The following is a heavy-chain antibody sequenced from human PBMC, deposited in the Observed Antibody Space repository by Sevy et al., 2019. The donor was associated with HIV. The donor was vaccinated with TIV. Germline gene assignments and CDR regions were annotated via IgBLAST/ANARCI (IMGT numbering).Heavy chain of an antibody. CDR1: GFTFSSYG. J-gene: IGHJ4*02. Sequence: GGSLRLSCAASGFTFSSYGMHWVRQAPGKGLEWVAVISYDGSNKYYADSVKGRFTISRDNSKNTLYLQMNSLRAEDTAVYYCAKDREYRIAVIDYWGQGTLVTVSS. CDR3: AKDREYRIAVIDY. V-gene: IGHV3-30*18. D-gene: IGHD6-19*01. CDR2: ISYDGSNK.